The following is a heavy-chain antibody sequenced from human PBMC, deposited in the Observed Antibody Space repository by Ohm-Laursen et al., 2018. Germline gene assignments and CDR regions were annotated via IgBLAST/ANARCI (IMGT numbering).Heavy chain of an antibody. CDR1: GFTFSISG. Sequence: SLRLSCAASGFTFSISGMTWVRQAPGKGLEWVSYISSSGSTIYHADSVKGRFTISRDNAKNSLYLQMNSLRAEDTAVYYCARLATGSSSYYFDYWGQGTLVTVSS. V-gene: IGHV3-48*03. CDR2: ISSSGSTI. CDR3: ARLATGSSSYYFDY. J-gene: IGHJ4*02. D-gene: IGHD3-10*01.